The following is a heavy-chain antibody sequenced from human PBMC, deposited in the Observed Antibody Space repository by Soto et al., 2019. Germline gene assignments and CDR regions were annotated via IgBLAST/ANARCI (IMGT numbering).Heavy chain of an antibody. CDR2: ISYDGST. V-gene: IGHV3-30-3*01. Sequence: PGGSLRLSCAASGFTFSSYAMHWVRQAPGKGLEWVAVISYDGSTYYADSVKGRFTISRDNSKNTLYLQMNSLRAEDTAVYYCAKEEPDGGPAAIRSVVYYGMDVWGQGTTVTVSS. CDR1: GFTFSSYA. CDR3: AKEEPDGGPAAIRSVVYYGMDV. J-gene: IGHJ6*02. D-gene: IGHD2-2*01.